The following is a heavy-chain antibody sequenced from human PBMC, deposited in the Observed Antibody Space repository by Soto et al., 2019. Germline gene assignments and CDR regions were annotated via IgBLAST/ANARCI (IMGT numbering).Heavy chain of an antibody. J-gene: IGHJ4*02. CDR1: GFTFSNYW. D-gene: IGHD2-15*01. Sequence: GGSLRLSCAASGFTFSNYWMTWVRQAPGKGLEWVANIKEDGSEKHYVDPVKGRFTISRDNAKNSLYLQMNSLRVEDTAVYFCSRDVVVGAKALNYWGQGALVTVSS. CDR2: IKEDGSEK. V-gene: IGHV3-7*01. CDR3: SRDVVVGAKALNY.